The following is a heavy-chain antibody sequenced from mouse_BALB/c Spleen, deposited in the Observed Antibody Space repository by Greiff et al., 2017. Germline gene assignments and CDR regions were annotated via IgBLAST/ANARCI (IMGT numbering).Heavy chain of an antibody. CDR3: VRQTEGTTGGDYYAMDY. V-gene: IGHV10-1*02. CDR2: IRSKSNNYAT. J-gene: IGHJ4*01. Sequence: DVMLVESGGGLVQPKGSLKLSCAASGFTFNTYAMNWVRQAPGKGLEWVARIRSKSNNYATYYADSVKDRFTISRDDSQSMLYLQMNNLKTEDTAMYDCVRQTEGTTGGDYYAMDYWGQGTSVTVSS. CDR1: GFTFNTYA. D-gene: IGHD2-14*01.